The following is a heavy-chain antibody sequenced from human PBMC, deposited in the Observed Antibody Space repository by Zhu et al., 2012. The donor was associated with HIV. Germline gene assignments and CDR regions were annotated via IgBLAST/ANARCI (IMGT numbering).Heavy chain of an antibody. CDR3: ARHSWTATDYFDY. D-gene: IGHD3-3*02. CDR1: GSSIISTYY. J-gene: IGHJ4*02. V-gene: IGHV4-38-2*01. Sequence: QVQLQESGPGLVKPSETLSLTCAVSGSSIISTYYWGWIRQPPGKGLEWIGSIYHSETTYYNPSLKSRVTISIDTANNQFSPKLSSVTAADTAVYYCARHSWTATDYFDYWGQGTLVTVSS. CDR2: IYHSETT.